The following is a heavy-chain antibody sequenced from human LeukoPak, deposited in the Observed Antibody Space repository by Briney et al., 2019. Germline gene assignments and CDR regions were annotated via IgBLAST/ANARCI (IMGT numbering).Heavy chain of an antibody. V-gene: IGHV3-7*01. Sequence: GGSLRLSCAASGFTFSSYWMSWVRQAPGKGPEWVANIKQDGSEKYYVDSVKGRFTISGDNAKNSLYLQMNSLRAEDTAVYYCGSGYYWVLDYWGQGTLVTVSS. CDR2: IKQDGSEK. D-gene: IGHD3-22*01. CDR1: GFTFSSYW. CDR3: GSGYYWVLDY. J-gene: IGHJ4*02.